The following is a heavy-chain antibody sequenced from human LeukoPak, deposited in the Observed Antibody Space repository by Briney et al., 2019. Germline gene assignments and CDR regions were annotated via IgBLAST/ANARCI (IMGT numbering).Heavy chain of an antibody. Sequence: SEALSLTCAVYGGSFSGYYWGWIRQPPGKGLEWIGSIYYSGSTYHNPSLKSRVTISVDTSKNQFSLKLSSVTAADTAVYYCASYGPITIFGVALDYYFDYWGQGTLVTVSS. V-gene: IGHV4-39*01. CDR2: IYYSGST. D-gene: IGHD3-3*01. J-gene: IGHJ4*02. CDR3: ASYGPITIFGVALDYYFDY. CDR1: GGSFSGYY.